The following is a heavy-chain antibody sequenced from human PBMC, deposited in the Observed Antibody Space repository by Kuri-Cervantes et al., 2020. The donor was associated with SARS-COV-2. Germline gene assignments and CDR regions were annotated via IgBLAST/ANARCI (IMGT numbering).Heavy chain of an antibody. CDR3: TTLIDY. CDR1: GFTLSSYS. CDR2: VRGKANNYAT. V-gene: IGHV3-73*01. Sequence: GESLKISCTASGFTLSSYSMNWVRQAPGKGLEWVGRVRGKANNYATAYAASVKGRFTISRDDSKNMAYLQMNSLKTEDTAVYYCTTLIDYWGQGALVTVSS. J-gene: IGHJ4*02.